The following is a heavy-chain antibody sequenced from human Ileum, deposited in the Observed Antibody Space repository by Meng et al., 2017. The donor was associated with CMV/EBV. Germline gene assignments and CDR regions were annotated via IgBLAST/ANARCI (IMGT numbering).Heavy chain of an antibody. V-gene: IGHV3-30*02. J-gene: IGHJ3*02. CDR1: GFTFSSYG. CDR2: IRYDGSNK. Sequence: GESLKISCAASGFTFSSYGMHWVRQAPGKGLEWVAFIRYDGSNKYYADSVKGRFTISRDNSKNTLYLQMNSLRAEDTAVYYYAKESLNWNYQVPTHAFDIWGQGTMVTVSS. CDR3: AKESLNWNYQVPTHAFDI. D-gene: IGHD1-7*01.